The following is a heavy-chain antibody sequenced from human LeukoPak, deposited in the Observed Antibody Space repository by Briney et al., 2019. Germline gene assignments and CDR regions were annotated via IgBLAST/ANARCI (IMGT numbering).Heavy chain of an antibody. D-gene: IGHD3-10*01. CDR3: AGIDETIWFGDRDKGAFDI. J-gene: IGHJ3*02. V-gene: IGHV1-69*13. CDR1: GYTFTGYY. CDR2: IMPIFGTG. Sequence: SVKVSCKASGYTFTGYYIHWVRQAPGQGLEWMGGIMPIFGTGKNAQKFQGRVTITADESTSTAYMELSSLRSEDTAVYYCAGIDETIWFGDRDKGAFDIWGQGTMVTVSS.